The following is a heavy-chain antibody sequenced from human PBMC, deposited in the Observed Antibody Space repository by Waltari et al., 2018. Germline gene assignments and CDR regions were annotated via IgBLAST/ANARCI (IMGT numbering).Heavy chain of an antibody. J-gene: IGHJ6*02. Sequence: EVQLLESGGGLVQPGGSLRLSCAASGFNFSSYAMGWVRQAPGKGLEWVSAFIGIVGSTYYSDSVKGRFSISSDNSKNTLYLQMNSLRAADTAVYYCAKFLAARPSSHYYYGMDVWGQGTTVTVSS. CDR1: GFNFSSYA. CDR2: FIGIVGST. D-gene: IGHD6-6*01. CDR3: AKFLAARPSSHYYYGMDV. V-gene: IGHV3-23*01.